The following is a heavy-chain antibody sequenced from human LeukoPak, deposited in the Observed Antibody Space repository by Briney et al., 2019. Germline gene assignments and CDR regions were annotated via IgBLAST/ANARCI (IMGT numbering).Heavy chain of an antibody. J-gene: IGHJ6*02. CDR1: GGSISTGDYS. Sequence: RTSQTLSLTCAVSGGSISTGDYSWSWIRQPPGKGLEWIGYMYHSGSTFYNPSLKSRVTISVGTSKNQFSLKLSSVTAADTAVYYCARGSRAMIVVVRSYYYYGMDVWGQGTTVTVSS. CDR2: MYHSGST. D-gene: IGHD3-22*01. V-gene: IGHV4-30-2*01. CDR3: ARGSRAMIVVVRSYYYYGMDV.